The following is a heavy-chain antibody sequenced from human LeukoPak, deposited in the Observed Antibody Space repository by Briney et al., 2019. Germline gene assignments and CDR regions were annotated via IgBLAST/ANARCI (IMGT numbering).Heavy chain of an antibody. D-gene: IGHD2-15*01. CDR3: ATHPAATDYYYSMDV. V-gene: IGHV1-18*01. CDR2: ISGYNGNT. Sequence: ASVKVSCKASGYTFTSYGISWVRQAPGQGLEWMGWISGYNGNTNYAQKLQGRVTMTTDTSTSTAYMELRSLRSDDTAVYYCATHPAATDYYYSMDVWGKGTTVTVSS. J-gene: IGHJ6*03. CDR1: GYTFTSYG.